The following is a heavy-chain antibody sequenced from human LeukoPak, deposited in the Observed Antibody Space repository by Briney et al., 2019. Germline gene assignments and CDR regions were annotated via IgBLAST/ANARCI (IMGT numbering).Heavy chain of an antibody. CDR1: GGSISIYY. V-gene: IGHV4-59*01. CDR2: IYYSGST. J-gene: IGHJ5*02. D-gene: IGHD2-15*01. Sequence: PSETLSLTCTVSGGSISIYYWSWIRQPPGKGLEWIGHIYYSGSTNYNPSLKSRVTISVDTSKNQFSLKLSSVTAADTAVYYCAREIVVVVAATGWFDPWGQGTLVTVSS. CDR3: AREIVVVVAATGWFDP.